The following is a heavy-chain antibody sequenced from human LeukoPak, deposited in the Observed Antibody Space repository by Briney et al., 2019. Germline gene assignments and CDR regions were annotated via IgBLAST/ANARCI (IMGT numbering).Heavy chain of an antibody. Sequence: ASETLSLTCTVSGGSISSGSYYWGWIRQPPGKGLEWIGSIYYSGSTYYNPSLKSRVTISVDTSKNQFSLKLSSVTAADTAVYYCARPNTAMVKNWFDPWGQGTLVTVSS. D-gene: IGHD5-18*01. V-gene: IGHV4-39*01. CDR2: IYYSGST. CDR3: ARPNTAMVKNWFDP. J-gene: IGHJ5*02. CDR1: GGSISSGSYY.